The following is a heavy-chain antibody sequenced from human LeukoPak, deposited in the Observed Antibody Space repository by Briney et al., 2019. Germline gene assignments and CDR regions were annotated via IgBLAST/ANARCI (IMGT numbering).Heavy chain of an antibody. V-gene: IGHV4-39*07. J-gene: IGHJ3*02. CDR1: GGSISSSSYY. D-gene: IGHD6-19*01. Sequence: SETLSLTCTVSGGSISSSSYYWGWIRQPPGKGLEWIGSIYYSGSTYYNPSLKSRVTISVDTSKNQFSLKLSSVTAADTAVYYCARSGRGWQWLDRGKNHAFDIWGQGTMVTVSS. CDR2: IYYSGST. CDR3: ARSGRGWQWLDRGKNHAFDI.